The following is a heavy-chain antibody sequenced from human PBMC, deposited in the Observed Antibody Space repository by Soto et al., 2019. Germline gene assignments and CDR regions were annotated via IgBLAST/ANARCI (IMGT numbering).Heavy chain of an antibody. CDR2: ISYDGSNK. CDR1: GFTFSSYA. V-gene: IGHV3-30-3*01. Sequence: GGSLRLSCAASGFTFSSYAMHWVRQAPGKGLEWVAVISYDGSNKYYADSVKGRFTISRDNSKNTLYLQMNSLRAEDTAVYYCASGIVATITSSFDYWGQGTLVTVSS. J-gene: IGHJ4*02. CDR3: ASGIVATITSSFDY. D-gene: IGHD5-12*01.